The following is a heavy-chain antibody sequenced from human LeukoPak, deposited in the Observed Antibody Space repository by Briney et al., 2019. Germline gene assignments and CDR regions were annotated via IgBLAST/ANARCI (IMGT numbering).Heavy chain of an antibody. CDR1: GFTFSSYA. D-gene: IGHD6-13*01. CDR2: ISGSGGST. Sequence: VMLGGSLRLSCSASGFTFSSYAMSWVRQAPGKGLEWVSAISGSGGSTYYADSVKGRFTISRDNSKNTLYLQMNSLRAEDTAVYYCANPNYAIEQQPSQNGAFDIWGQGTMVTVSS. V-gene: IGHV3-23*01. J-gene: IGHJ3*02. CDR3: ANPNYAIEQQPSQNGAFDI.